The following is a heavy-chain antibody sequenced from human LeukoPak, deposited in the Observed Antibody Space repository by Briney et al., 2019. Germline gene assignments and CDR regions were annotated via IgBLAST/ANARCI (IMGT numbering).Heavy chain of an antibody. CDR1: GFTFSSYA. CDR3: ARGSAEGSYYGY. J-gene: IGHJ4*02. V-gene: IGHV3-30*03. Sequence: GGSLRLSCAASGFTFSSYAMSWVRQAPGKGLEWVAVISYDGSNKYYADSVKGRFTISRDNSKNTLYLQMNSLRAEDTAVYYCARGSAEGSYYGYWGQGTLVTVSS. CDR2: ISYDGSNK. D-gene: IGHD1-26*01.